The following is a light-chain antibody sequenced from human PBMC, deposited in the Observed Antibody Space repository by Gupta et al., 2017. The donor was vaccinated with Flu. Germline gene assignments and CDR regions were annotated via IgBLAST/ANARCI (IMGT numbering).Light chain of an antibody. J-gene: IGLJ2*01. Sequence: QSLLTSPPSASGTPGQRGTISSSGSSSNIGSNTVNWYQHRPGTAPKLLIYTNDQRPSGVPDRFSGSKSGTSASLAISGLQSEDEADYYCAAWDDSLNGPVFGGGTKLTVL. CDR2: TND. CDR3: AAWDDSLNGPV. CDR1: SSNIGSNT. V-gene: IGLV1-44*01.